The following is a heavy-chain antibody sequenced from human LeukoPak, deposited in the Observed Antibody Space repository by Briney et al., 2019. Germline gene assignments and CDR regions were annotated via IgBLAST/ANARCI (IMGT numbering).Heavy chain of an antibody. V-gene: IGHV1-2*02. CDR2: INPNSGGA. D-gene: IGHD6-13*01. J-gene: IGHJ4*02. CDR3: ARGGDSSSWFASPDF. CDR1: GYTFTGYY. Sequence: ASVKVSCKASGYTFTGYYMHWVRQAPGQGLEWMGWINPNSGGANYAQKFQGRVTMTRDTSISTAYMELSRLRSDDTAVYYCARGGDSSSWFASPDFWGQGTLVTVSS.